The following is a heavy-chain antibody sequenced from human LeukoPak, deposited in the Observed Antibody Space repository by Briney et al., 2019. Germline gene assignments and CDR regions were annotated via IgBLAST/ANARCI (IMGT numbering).Heavy chain of an antibody. J-gene: IGHJ3*02. D-gene: IGHD4-11*01. CDR1: GFTFSSYG. CDR3: ARGLPYNDAFDI. Sequence: SGGSLRLSCAASGFTFSSYGMHWVRQAPGKGLEWVSTISSSSNYIYYADSVKGRFTISRDNAKNSLYLQVNSLRDEDTAVYYCARGLPYNDAFDIWGQGTMVTVSS. V-gene: IGHV3-21*01. CDR2: ISSSSNYI.